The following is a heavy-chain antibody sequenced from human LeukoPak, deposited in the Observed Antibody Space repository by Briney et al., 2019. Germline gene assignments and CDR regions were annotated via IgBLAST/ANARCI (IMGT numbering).Heavy chain of an antibody. D-gene: IGHD3-10*01. CDR1: GYTFTVYY. CDR2: INPNSGGT. J-gene: IGHJ4*02. V-gene: IGHV1-2*02. Sequence: ASVTVSCKASGYTFTVYYMHWVRQAPGQRLEWMGWINPNSGGTNYAQKFQGRVTMTRDTSISTAYMELSRLRSDDTALYYCTRDVRPRGGIDSWCQGTLVTVSS. CDR3: TRDVRPRGGIDS.